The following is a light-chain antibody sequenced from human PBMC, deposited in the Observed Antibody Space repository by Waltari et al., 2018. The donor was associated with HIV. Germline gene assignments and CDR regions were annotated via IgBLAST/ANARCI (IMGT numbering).Light chain of an antibody. V-gene: IGLV2-14*01. CDR2: EVS. Sequence: QSALTQPASVSGSPGQSITISCPGTSSDVGGYNYVSWYQQHPGKAPKLMIYEVSNRPLGVSNRFSGSKSGNTASLTISGLQAEDEADYYCSSYTSSSTLVVFGGGTKLTVL. J-gene: IGLJ2*01. CDR1: SSDVGGYNY. CDR3: SSYTSSSTLVV.